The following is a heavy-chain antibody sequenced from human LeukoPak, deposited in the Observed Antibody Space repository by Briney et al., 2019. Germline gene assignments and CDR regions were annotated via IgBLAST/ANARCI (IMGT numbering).Heavy chain of an antibody. Sequence: SGGSLRLSCAASGFTFSSYWMSWVRQAPGKGLEWVANIKQDGSEKYYVDSVKGRFTISRDNAKNSLYLQMNSLRAEDTAVYYCAKELYGSGSYYNSYWGQGTLVTVSS. D-gene: IGHD3-10*01. CDR2: IKQDGSEK. J-gene: IGHJ4*02. V-gene: IGHV3-7*03. CDR3: AKELYGSGSYYNSY. CDR1: GFTFSSYW.